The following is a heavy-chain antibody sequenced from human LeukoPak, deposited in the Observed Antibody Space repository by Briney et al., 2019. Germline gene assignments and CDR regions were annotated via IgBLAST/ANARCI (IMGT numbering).Heavy chain of an antibody. CDR2: IRDDGSDK. D-gene: IGHD3-10*02. J-gene: IGHJ6*04. Sequence: GGSLRLSCAASGFTFNSYGMHWVRQAPGKGLEWVAFIRDDGSDKYYADSVKGRFTISRDNAKNSLYLQMNSLRAEDTAVYYCAELGITMIGGVWGKGTTVTISS. CDR1: GFTFNSYG. V-gene: IGHV3-30*02. CDR3: AELGITMIGGV.